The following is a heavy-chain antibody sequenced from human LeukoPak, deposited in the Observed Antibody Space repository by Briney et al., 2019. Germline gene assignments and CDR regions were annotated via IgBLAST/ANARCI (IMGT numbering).Heavy chain of an antibody. V-gene: IGHV3-30*03. CDR1: GFTFSSYS. CDR2: ISYDGSNK. CDR3: ARSRVPAAFNWFDP. Sequence: PGGSLRLSCADSGFTFSSYSMNWVRQAPGKGLEWVAVISYDGSNKYYADSVKGRFTISRDNSKNTLYLQMNSLRAEDTAVYYCARSRVPAAFNWFDPWGQGTLVTVSS. D-gene: IGHD2-2*01. J-gene: IGHJ5*02.